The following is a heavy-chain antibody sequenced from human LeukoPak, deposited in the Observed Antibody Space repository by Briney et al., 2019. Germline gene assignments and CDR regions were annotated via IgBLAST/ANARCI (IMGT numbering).Heavy chain of an antibody. J-gene: IGHJ6*02. Sequence: PGGSLRLSCAASGFTFSSYGMHWVRQAPGNGLEWVADICYDGSNKYYADSVKGRFTISRDNSKNTLYLQMNSLRAEDTAVYYCARDFGGMVRYGMDVWGQGTTVTVSS. D-gene: IGHD2-8*01. CDR3: ARDFGGMVRYGMDV. CDR2: ICYDGSNK. CDR1: GFTFSSYG. V-gene: IGHV3-33*01.